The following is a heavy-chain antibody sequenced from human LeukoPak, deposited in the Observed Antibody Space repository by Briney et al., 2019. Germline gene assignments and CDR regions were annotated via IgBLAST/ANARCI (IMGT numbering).Heavy chain of an antibody. CDR1: GFTFSSYA. D-gene: IGHD2-2*01. CDR3: AKDMGYCSSTSCRGYYYYYYGMDV. Sequence: PGGSLRLSCAASGFTFSSYAMSWVRQAPGKGVEWVSAISGSGGSTYFVDSVKGRFTISRDNSKNTLYLQMNSLRAEDTAVYYCAKDMGYCSSTSCRGYYYYYYGMDVWGQGTTVTVSS. CDR2: ISGSGGST. J-gene: IGHJ6*02. V-gene: IGHV3-23*01.